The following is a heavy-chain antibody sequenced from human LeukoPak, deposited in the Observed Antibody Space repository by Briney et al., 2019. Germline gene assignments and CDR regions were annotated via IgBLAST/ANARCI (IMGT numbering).Heavy chain of an antibody. CDR3: ARSSLGTITAGPFDY. V-gene: IGHV1-18*01. D-gene: IGHD5-12*01. CDR2: FSGHHGNT. J-gene: IGHJ4*02. CDR1: GYSFTTYG. Sequence: ASVKVSCKASGYSFTTYGIPWVRQAPGQGLEWMGGFSGHHGNTKYEQKFQGRVTMTIDTSTSTAYMELRSLRSDGTAIYFCARSSLGTITAGPFDYWGQGTLVAVSS.